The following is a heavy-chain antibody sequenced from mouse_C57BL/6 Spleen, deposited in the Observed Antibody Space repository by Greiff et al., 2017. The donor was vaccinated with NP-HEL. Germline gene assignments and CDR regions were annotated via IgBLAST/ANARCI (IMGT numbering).Heavy chain of an antibody. CDR2: ISYDGSN. Sequence: EVQLQESGPGLVKPSQSLSLTCSVTGYSITSGYYWNWIRQFPGNKLEWMGYISYDGSNNYNPSLKNRISITRDTSKNQFFLKLNSVTTEDTATYYCARASYYYGSSPYYAMDYWGQGTSVTVSS. J-gene: IGHJ4*01. CDR1: GYSITSGYY. V-gene: IGHV3-6*01. D-gene: IGHD1-1*01. CDR3: ARASYYYGSSPYYAMDY.